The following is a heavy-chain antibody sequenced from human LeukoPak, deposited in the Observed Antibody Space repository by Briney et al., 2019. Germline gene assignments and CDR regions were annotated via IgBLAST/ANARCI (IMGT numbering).Heavy chain of an antibody. CDR3: ARERYRSGNFDY. V-gene: IGHV3-20*01. J-gene: IGHJ4*02. D-gene: IGHD5-12*01. CDR1: GFTFEDYG. CDR2: INWNGGST. Sequence: GGSLRLSCAASGFTFEDYGMNWVRQAPGKGLEWVAGINWNGGSTGYADSVKGRFTISRDNAKNSLYLQMNSLRAEDTALYDCARERYRSGNFDYWGQGTLVTVSS.